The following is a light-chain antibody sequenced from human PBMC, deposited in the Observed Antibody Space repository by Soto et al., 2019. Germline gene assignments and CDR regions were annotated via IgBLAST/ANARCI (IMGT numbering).Light chain of an antibody. Sequence: EVVLTQSPATLSLSPGERATLSCRASQSVSSYLAWFQQKPGQAPRLLIYDASNRATGIPARFSGSGSGTAFTLTISSLEPEDFAVYYCQQRSNWHRLTFGGGTKVDIK. V-gene: IGKV3-11*01. CDR3: QQRSNWHRLT. CDR1: QSVSSY. CDR2: DAS. J-gene: IGKJ4*01.